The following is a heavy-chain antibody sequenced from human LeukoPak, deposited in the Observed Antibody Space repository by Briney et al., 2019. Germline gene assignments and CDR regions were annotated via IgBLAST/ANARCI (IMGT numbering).Heavy chain of an antibody. CDR2: ISVYHGNT. Sequence: ASVKVSCKASGYTFTSYGISWVRQAPGQGLEWMGWISVYHGNTKYAQKLQGRVTMTTDTSTNTAYMELRSLKSDDTAVYYCARELRAKFDPWGQGTLVTVSS. D-gene: IGHD5-12*01. J-gene: IGHJ5*02. CDR1: GYTFTSYG. CDR3: ARELRAKFDP. V-gene: IGHV1-18*01.